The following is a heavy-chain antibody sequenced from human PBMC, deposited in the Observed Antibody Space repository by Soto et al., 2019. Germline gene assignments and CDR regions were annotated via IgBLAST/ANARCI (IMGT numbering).Heavy chain of an antibody. CDR1: GFTFSSYG. V-gene: IGHV3-30*18. Sequence: QVQLVESGGGVVQPGRSLRLSCAASGFTFSSYGMHWVRQAPGKGLEWVAVISYDGSNKYYADSVKGRFTISRDNSKNTLYLQMNSLRAEDTAVYYCAKARQLLWFGELGSSFDYWGQGTLVTVSS. CDR2: ISYDGSNK. D-gene: IGHD3-10*01. CDR3: AKARQLLWFGELGSSFDY. J-gene: IGHJ4*02.